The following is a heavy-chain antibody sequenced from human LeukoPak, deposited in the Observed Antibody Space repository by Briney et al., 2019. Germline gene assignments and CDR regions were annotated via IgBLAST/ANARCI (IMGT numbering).Heavy chain of an antibody. Sequence: GASVKVSCKASGYTFTSYDINWVRQATGQGLEWMGWMNPNSGNTGYAQKFQGRVTMTRNTSISTAYMELSSLRSEDTAVYYCARGRRIAAAGTFPYWGQGTLSPSPQ. CDR3: ARGRRIAAAGTFPY. CDR2: MNPNSGNT. D-gene: IGHD6-13*01. J-gene: IGHJ4*02. V-gene: IGHV1-8*01. CDR1: GYTFTSYD.